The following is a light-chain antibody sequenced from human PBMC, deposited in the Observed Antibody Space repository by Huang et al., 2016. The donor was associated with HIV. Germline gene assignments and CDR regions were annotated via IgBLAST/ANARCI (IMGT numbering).Light chain of an antibody. CDR2: DAS. CDR3: QQYDSLPPFT. J-gene: IGKJ4*01. V-gene: IGKV1-33*01. Sequence: DIQMTQSPSSLSASVGDRVTITCQASHDISNYLNWYQQKPGKAPKLLIYDASNLQTGGPSRFSGSGSGTDFTFTISSLQPEDIATYYCQQYDSLPPFTFGGGTKVEIK. CDR1: HDISNY.